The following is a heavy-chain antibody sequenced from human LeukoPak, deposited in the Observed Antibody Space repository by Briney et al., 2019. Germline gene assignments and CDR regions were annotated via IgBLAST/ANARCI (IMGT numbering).Heavy chain of an antibody. D-gene: IGHD1-14*01. Sequence: SVKVSCKASGGTFSSYAISWVRQAPGQGLEWMGGIIPIFGTANYAQKFQGRVTMTRDTSTSTVYMELSSLRSEDTAVYYCARSSGRSPNREYMDAWGKGTTVTVSS. CDR2: IIPIFGTA. V-gene: IGHV1-69*05. CDR3: ARSSGRSPNREYMDA. J-gene: IGHJ6*03. CDR1: GGTFSSYA.